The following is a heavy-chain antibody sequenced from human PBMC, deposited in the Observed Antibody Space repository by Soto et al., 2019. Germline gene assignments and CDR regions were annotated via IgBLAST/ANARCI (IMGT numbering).Heavy chain of an antibody. D-gene: IGHD6-19*01. CDR1: GFTFSTYA. J-gene: IGHJ3*02. CDR3: ARVKDHILSSGWYGGDDI. V-gene: IGHV3-23*01. CDR2: IRGSGGNT. Sequence: EVQLLESGGGLVQPGGSLRLSCAASGFTFSTYAMSWVRQAPGKGLEWVATIRGSGGNTHYADSVKGRFTTSRDNSENTVYLQMNSLRAEYTAVYYCARVKDHILSSGWYGGDDIWGHGTMVTVSS.